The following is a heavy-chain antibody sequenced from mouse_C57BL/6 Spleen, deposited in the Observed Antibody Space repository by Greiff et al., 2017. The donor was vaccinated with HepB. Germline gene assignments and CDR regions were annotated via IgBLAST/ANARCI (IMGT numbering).Heavy chain of an antibody. CDR3: ARDSSGYVRAMDY. CDR1: GYTFTSYW. D-gene: IGHD3-2*02. Sequence: QVQLQQPGAELVRPGSSVKLSCKASGYTFTSYWMHWVKQRPIQGLEWIGNIDPSDSETHYNQKFKDKATLTVDKSSSTAYMQLISLTSEDSAVYSCARDSSGYVRAMDYWGQGTSVTVSS. CDR2: IDPSDSET. J-gene: IGHJ4*01. V-gene: IGHV1-52*01.